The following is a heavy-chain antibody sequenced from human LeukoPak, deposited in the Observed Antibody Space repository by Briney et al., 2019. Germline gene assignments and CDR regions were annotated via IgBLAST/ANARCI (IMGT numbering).Heavy chain of an antibody. CDR1: GCTFTSYG. J-gene: IGHJ4*02. Sequence: ASVKVSCKASGCTFTSYGISWVRQAPGQGLEWMGWISAYNGNTKYAQKFQGRVTMTTDTSTSTAYMELRSLRSDDTAVYYCARGSPPRRNYDSSGYYSYYFDYWGQGTLVTVSS. CDR3: ARGSPPRRNYDSSGYYSYYFDY. D-gene: IGHD3-22*01. CDR2: ISAYNGNT. V-gene: IGHV1-18*01.